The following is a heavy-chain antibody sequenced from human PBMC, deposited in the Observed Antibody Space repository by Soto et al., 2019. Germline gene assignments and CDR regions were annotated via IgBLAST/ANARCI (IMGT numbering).Heavy chain of an antibody. CDR2: IYYSGST. D-gene: IGHD3-9*01. CDR3: ARQPRILTGSSVHFDY. J-gene: IGHJ4*02. V-gene: IGHV4-39*01. Sequence: SETLSLTCTVSGGSISSSSYYWGWIRQPPGKGLEWIGSIYYSGSTYYNPSLKSRVTISVDTSKNQFSLKLSSVTAADTAVYYCARQPRILTGSSVHFDYWGQGTLVTV. CDR1: GGSISSSSYY.